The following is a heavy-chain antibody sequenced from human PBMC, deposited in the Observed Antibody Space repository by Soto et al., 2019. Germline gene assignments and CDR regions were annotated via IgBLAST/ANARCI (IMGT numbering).Heavy chain of an antibody. CDR3: AHSTGWYALDY. J-gene: IGHJ4*02. D-gene: IGHD6-19*01. V-gene: IGHV1-3*01. CDR2: GDEDDGDT. CDR1: GYTFTTYS. Sequence: QVQFVQSGAEVRQPGASVKVSCKASGYTFTTYSIHWVRQAPGQMVEWMGWGDEDDGDTIFSQNFQGRVTFTRDTSANTVYMELSSLRSEDTAVYYCAHSTGWYALDYWGQGTQVIVSS.